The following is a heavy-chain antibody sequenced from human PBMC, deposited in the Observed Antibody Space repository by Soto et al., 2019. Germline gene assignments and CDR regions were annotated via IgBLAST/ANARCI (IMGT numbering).Heavy chain of an antibody. Sequence: GGSLRLSCAASGFTFSSYAMHWVRQAPGKGLEWVAVISYDGSNKYYADSVKGRFTISRDNSKNTLYLQMNSLRAEDTAVYYCAREGLGYCSSTSCYTFDYWGQGTLVTVSS. V-gene: IGHV3-30*04. J-gene: IGHJ4*02. CDR3: AREGLGYCSSTSCYTFDY. CDR2: ISYDGSNK. D-gene: IGHD2-2*02. CDR1: GFTFSSYA.